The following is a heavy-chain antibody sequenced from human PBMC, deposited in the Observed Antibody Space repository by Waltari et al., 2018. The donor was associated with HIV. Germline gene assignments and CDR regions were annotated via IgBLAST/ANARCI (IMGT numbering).Heavy chain of an antibody. CDR1: GGSVSSSSYF. CDR2: IYYTGRA. J-gene: IGHJ2*01. D-gene: IGHD1-26*01. Sequence: LQLQESGPGLVTPSQTPSPTRPVPGGSVSSSSYFRGWIRQPPGRGLEWVGGIYYTGRAYYNPSLKSRVTISVDTSKNQFSLKVTSVTAADTAVYYCARHALRVGAAYWNFDLWGRGTLVTVSS. V-gene: IGHV4-39*01. CDR3: ARHALRVGAAYWNFDL.